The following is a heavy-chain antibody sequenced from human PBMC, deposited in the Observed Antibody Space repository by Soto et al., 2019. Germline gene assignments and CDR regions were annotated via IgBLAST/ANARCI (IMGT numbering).Heavy chain of an antibody. CDR3: AREWLLPHGDGMDV. CDR2: ISYDGSNK. CDR1: GFTFSSYA. V-gene: IGHV3-30-3*01. Sequence: GGSLRLSCAASGFTFSSYAMHWVRQAPGKGLEWVAVISYDGSNKYYADSVKGRFTISRDNSKNTLYLQMNSLRAEDTAVYYCAREWLLPHGDGMDVWGQGTTVTVSS. J-gene: IGHJ6*02. D-gene: IGHD3-22*01.